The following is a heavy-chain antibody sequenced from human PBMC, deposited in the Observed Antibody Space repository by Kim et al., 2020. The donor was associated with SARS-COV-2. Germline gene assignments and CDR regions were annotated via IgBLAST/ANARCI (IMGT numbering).Heavy chain of an antibody. V-gene: IGHV7-4-1*02. Sequence: ASVKVSCKASGYTFTSYAMNWVRQAPGQGLEWMGWINTNTGNPTYAQGFTGRFVFSLDTSVSTAYLQISSLKAEDTAVYYCARDRPPAFQYGSGSNWFDPWGQGTLVTVSS. D-gene: IGHD3-10*01. CDR1: GYTFTSYA. CDR2: INTNTGNP. CDR3: ARDRPPAFQYGSGSNWFDP. J-gene: IGHJ5*02.